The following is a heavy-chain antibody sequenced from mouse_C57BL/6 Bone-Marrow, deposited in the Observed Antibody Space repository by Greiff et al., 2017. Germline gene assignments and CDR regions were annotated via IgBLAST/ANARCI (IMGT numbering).Heavy chain of an antibody. Sequence: VQLQQSGPELVKPGASVKISCKASGYTFTDYYMNWVKQSHGKSLEWIGDINPNNGGTSYNQKFKGKATLTVDKSSSTAYMEIRSLTSEDSAVYYCARRIDFDYWGQGTTLTVSS. V-gene: IGHV1-26*01. CDR1: GYTFTDYY. CDR2: INPNNGGT. CDR3: ARRIDFDY. J-gene: IGHJ2*01.